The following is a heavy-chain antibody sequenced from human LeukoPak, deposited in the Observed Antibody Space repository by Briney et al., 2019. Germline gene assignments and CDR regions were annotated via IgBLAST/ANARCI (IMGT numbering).Heavy chain of an antibody. V-gene: IGHV3-30*04. D-gene: IGHD5-18*01. CDR2: ISYDGSNT. Sequence: PGGSLRLSCAASGFTFSSYAMHWVRQAPGKGLEWVAVISYDGSNTYYADSVKGRFTISRDNSKNTLYLQMNSLRAEDTAVYYCARDSAMVTADDPYFDYWGQGTLVTVSS. CDR3: ARDSAMVTADDPYFDY. CDR1: GFTFSSYA. J-gene: IGHJ4*02.